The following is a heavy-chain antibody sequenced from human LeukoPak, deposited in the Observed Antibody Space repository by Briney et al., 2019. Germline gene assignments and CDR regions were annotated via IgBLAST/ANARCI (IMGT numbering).Heavy chain of an antibody. CDR2: IYYSGST. Sequence: PSETLSLTCTVSGGSISSYYWSWIRQPPGKGLEWIGYIYYSGSTNYNPSLKSRVTISVDTSKNQFSLKLSSVTAADTAVYYCASTLGGNFDYWGQGTLVTVSS. CDR1: GGSISSYY. V-gene: IGHV4-59*01. D-gene: IGHD4-23*01. J-gene: IGHJ4*02. CDR3: ASTLGGNFDY.